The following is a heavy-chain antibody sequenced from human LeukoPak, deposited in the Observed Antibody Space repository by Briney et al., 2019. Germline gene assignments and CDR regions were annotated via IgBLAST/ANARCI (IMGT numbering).Heavy chain of an antibody. CDR2: ISSSGSTI. CDR3: ARAYYDSSGYYIPFDY. CDR1: GFTFTDYY. D-gene: IGHD3-22*01. J-gene: IGHJ4*02. Sequence: SLRLSCAASGFTFTDYYMSWIRQAPGKGLEWVSYISSSGSTIYYADSVKGRFTISRDNAKNSLYLQMNSLRAEDTAVYYCARAYYDSSGYYIPFDYWGQGTLVTVSS. V-gene: IGHV3-11*01.